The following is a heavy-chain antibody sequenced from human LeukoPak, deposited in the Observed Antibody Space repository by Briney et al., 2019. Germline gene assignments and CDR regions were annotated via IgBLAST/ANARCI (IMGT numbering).Heavy chain of an antibody. J-gene: IGHJ4*02. CDR2: ISTGSSYT. V-gene: IGHV3-11*05. D-gene: IGHD2-21*02. CDR3: ARAEGGPATAIY. Sequence: SGGSLRLSCAASGFTFSDYYMSWIRQAPGRGLEWVSHISTGSSYTNYADSVKGRFTISRDNAKNSLYLQMNSLRAEDTALYYCARAEGGPATAIYWGQGTLVTVSS. CDR1: GFTFSDYY.